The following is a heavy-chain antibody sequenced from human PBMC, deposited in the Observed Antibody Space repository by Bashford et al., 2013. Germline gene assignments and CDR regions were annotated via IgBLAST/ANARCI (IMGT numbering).Heavy chain of an antibody. Sequence: VRQAPGKGLEWVSAISGSGGSTYYADSVKGRFTISRDNAKNTVYLQMDSLRVEDTAVYYCAHRRGTSGGRQWLLSEWFDPWGQGT. J-gene: IGHJ5*02. D-gene: IGHD6-19*01. CDR3: AHRRGTSGGRQWLLSEWFDP. V-gene: IGHV3-23*01. CDR2: ISGSGGST.